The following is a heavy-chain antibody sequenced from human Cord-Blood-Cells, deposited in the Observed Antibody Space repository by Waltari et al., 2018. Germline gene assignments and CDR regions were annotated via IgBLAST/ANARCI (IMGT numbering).Heavy chain of an antibody. V-gene: IGHV1-2*05. CDR2: INPNSGGT. CDR1: GYTFTGYY. D-gene: IGHD2-2*01. Sequence: QVQLVQSGAEVKKPGASVKVACKASGYTFTGYYMHWVRTAPGQGLEWMGRINPNSGGTKYAQKFQGRVTMTRDTSISTAYMELSRLRSDDTVVYYCARASTSSYAFDIWGQGTMVTVSS. J-gene: IGHJ3*02. CDR3: ARASTSSYAFDI.